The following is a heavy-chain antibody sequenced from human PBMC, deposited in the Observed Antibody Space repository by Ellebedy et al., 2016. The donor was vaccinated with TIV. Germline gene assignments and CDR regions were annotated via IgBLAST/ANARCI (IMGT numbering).Heavy chain of an antibody. CDR1: GFTFSSYS. CDR2: IGSSSSTI. CDR3: ARDLGGGYGQGYFFDY. Sequence: GESLKISCATSGFTFSSYSMNWVRQAPGKGLEWVAYIGSSSSTIYYADSVKGRFTISRDNAKNSLYLQMNSLRDEDTAVYYCARDLGGGYGQGYFFDYWGQGTLVTVSS. V-gene: IGHV3-48*02. D-gene: IGHD6-25*01. J-gene: IGHJ4*02.